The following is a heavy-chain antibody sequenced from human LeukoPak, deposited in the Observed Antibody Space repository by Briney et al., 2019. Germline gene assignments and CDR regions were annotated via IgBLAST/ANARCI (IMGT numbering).Heavy chain of an antibody. Sequence: GGSLRLSCAASGFTFSSYGMHWVRQAPGKGLEWVAFIRYDGSNKYYADSVKGRFTISRDNSKNTLYLQMNSLRAEDTAVYYCAKTHPPSNYYGSGYYYYYMDVWGKGTTVTISS. CDR1: GFTFSSYG. J-gene: IGHJ6*03. D-gene: IGHD3-10*01. V-gene: IGHV3-30*02. CDR2: IRYDGSNK. CDR3: AKTHPPSNYYGSGYYYYYMDV.